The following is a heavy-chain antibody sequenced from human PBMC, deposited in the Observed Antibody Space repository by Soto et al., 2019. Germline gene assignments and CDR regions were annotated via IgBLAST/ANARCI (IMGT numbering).Heavy chain of an antibody. D-gene: IGHD2-15*01. V-gene: IGHV2-5*02. J-gene: IGHJ6*02. CDR2: IYWDDDK. CDR1: GFSLSTRGVG. CDR3: AHKGGRGAGMDV. Sequence: QITLKESGPTLVKPTQTLTLTCTLSGFSLSTRGVGVGWIRQPPGKALEWLALIYWDDDKRYSPSLKSRLTITKDTSKNQLVLTMTNMDPVDTATYYCAHKGGRGAGMDVWGQGTTVTVSS.